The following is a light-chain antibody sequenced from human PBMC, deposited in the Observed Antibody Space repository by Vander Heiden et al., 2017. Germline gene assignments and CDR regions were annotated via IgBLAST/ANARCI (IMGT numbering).Light chain of an antibody. Sequence: DIQLTQSPSFLSASVGDRVTITCRDSQGISSHLAWYQQKPGRAPKLLIYAASTLQSGVPSSFSGSGSGTEFTLTISSLQPEDVATYYCQQFNSYPFTFGPGTQVDIK. CDR3: QQFNSYPFT. CDR1: QGISSH. J-gene: IGKJ3*01. CDR2: AAS. V-gene: IGKV1-9*01.